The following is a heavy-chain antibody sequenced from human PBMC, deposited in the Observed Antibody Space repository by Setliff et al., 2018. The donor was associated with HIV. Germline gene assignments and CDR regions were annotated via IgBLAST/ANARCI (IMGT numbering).Heavy chain of an antibody. CDR3: ARDRASSAYYSHFDY. CDR2: VSSDGRYI. J-gene: IGHJ4*02. V-gene: IGHV3-21*06. CDR1: GFVFRNYN. Sequence: RLSCAASGFVFRNYNMNWVRQAPGKGLEWVSSVSSDGRYIYYADSVRGRFTISRDDAKGSLYLQMYSLRAEDTAIYYCARDRASSAYYSHFDYWGQGNMVTVSS. D-gene: IGHD3-22*01.